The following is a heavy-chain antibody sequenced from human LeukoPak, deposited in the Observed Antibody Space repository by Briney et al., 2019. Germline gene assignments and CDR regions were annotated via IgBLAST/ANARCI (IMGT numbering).Heavy chain of an antibody. V-gene: IGHV3-33*06. J-gene: IGHJ4*02. CDR2: IWYDGSNR. CDR3: AKDGGYKGGFNY. D-gene: IGHD5-24*01. CDR1: GFTLSTYG. Sequence: GGSLRLSCAASGFTLSTYGMHWVRQAPGKGLEWVAVIWYDGSNRYYADSVKGRFSISRDNSKNTLSLQMNSLRAEDTAVYYCAKDGGYKGGFNYWGQGTLVTVSS.